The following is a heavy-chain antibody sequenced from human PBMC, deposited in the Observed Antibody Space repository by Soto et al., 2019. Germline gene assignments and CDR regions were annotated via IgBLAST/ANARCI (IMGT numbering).Heavy chain of an antibody. V-gene: IGHV3-13*01. D-gene: IGHD3-10*01. CDR3: ARDLSGYYGSGSH. CDR1: GFTFSSYD. Sequence: GGSLRLSCAASGFTFSSYDMHWVRQATGKGLEWVSAIGTAGDTYYPGSVKGRFTISRENAKNSLYLQMNSLRAEDTAVYYCARDLSGYYGSGSHWGQGTTVTVS. CDR2: IGTAGDT. J-gene: IGHJ6*02.